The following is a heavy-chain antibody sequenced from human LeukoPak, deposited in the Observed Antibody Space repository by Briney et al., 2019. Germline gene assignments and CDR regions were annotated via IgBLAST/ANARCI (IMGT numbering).Heavy chain of an antibody. V-gene: IGHV3-11*05. Sequence: GGSLRLSCAASGFIFSDYYMSWIRQAPGKGLEWVSYISSSTSYTNYADSVKGRFTISRDNAKNSLYLQMNSLRAEDTAVYYCARDEGESSIITFDYWGQGTLVTVSS. CDR1: GFIFSDYY. J-gene: IGHJ4*02. CDR3: ARDEGESSIITFDY. CDR2: ISSSTSYT. D-gene: IGHD3-22*01.